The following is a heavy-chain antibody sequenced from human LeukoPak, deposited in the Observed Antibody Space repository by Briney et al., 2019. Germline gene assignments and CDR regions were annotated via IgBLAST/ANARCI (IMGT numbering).Heavy chain of an antibody. Sequence: SETLSLTCTVSGGSIRSYYWSWIRQPAGEGLEWIWRIYTSGSTNYNPSLQSRVTLSGATSKKRLPLKLTSVTAAHTAVYYCAGGASYYDSSGYCSGFDYWGQGTLVSVSS. CDR1: GGSIRSYY. V-gene: IGHV4-4*07. CDR3: AGGASYYDSSGYCSGFDY. CDR2: IYTSGST. J-gene: IGHJ4*02. D-gene: IGHD3-22*01.